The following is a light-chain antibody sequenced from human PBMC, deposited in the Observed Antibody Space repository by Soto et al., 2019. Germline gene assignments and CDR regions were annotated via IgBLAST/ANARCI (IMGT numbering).Light chain of an antibody. V-gene: IGKV3-11*01. J-gene: IGKJ4*01. CDR2: DAS. Sequence: EIVLTQSPATLSLSPGERATLSCRASQSVSSNLAWYQQKPGQAPRLLIYDASNRATGIPVRFSGSGSGTDFTLTISRLAPEDFAVYYCQQSRDWPLTFGGGTKVEIK. CDR3: QQSRDWPLT. CDR1: QSVSSN.